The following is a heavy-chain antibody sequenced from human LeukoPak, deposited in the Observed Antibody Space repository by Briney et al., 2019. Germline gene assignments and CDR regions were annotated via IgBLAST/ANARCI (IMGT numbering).Heavy chain of an antibody. CDR2: IYHDGST. Sequence: SETLSLTCAVSGDSMSGTNWWSWVRQSPGKGLEWIGEIYHDGSTNYNPSLKSRVTISVDKSKSQFSLNLTSVTAADTAVYYCASNTGTVFDYWGQGALVTVSS. D-gene: IGHD7-27*01. CDR1: GDSMSGTNW. V-gene: IGHV4-4*02. CDR3: ASNTGTVFDY. J-gene: IGHJ4*02.